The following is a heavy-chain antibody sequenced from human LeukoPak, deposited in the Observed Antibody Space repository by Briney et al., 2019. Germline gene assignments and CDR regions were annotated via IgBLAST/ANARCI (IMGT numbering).Heavy chain of an antibody. D-gene: IGHD3-9*01. CDR1: GFTFSSYA. CDR2: ISYDGSSK. J-gene: IGHJ4*02. CDR3: ARVSGLTGYYLTFDY. V-gene: IGHV3-30-3*01. Sequence: GRSLRLSCAASGFTFSSYAMHWVRQAPGKGLEWVAVISYDGSSKYYADSVKGRFTISRDNSKNTLYLQMNSLRAEDTAVYYCARVSGLTGYYLTFDYWGQGTLVTVSS.